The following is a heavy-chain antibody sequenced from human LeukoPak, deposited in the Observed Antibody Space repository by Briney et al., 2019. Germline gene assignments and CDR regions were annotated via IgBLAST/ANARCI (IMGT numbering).Heavy chain of an antibody. V-gene: IGHV4-39*01. Sequence: SETLSLTCNVSGGSISSSSYYWGWIRQPPGKGLEWIGSIYYSGSTYYNPSLKSRITISVDTSKKQFSLKLSSVTAADTAVYFCPRLGTQYYYGSRTYSRADDYWGQGTLVTVSS. CDR2: IYYSGST. J-gene: IGHJ4*02. D-gene: IGHD3-10*01. CDR1: GGSISSSSYY. CDR3: PRLGTQYYYGSRTYSRADDY.